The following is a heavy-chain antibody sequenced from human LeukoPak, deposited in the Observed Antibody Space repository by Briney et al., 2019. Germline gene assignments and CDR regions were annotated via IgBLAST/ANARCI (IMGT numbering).Heavy chain of an antibody. CDR1: GFTFSIYA. V-gene: IGHV3-23*01. D-gene: IGHD7-27*01. CDR3: ARHALITGDLGDAFDI. J-gene: IGHJ3*02. Sequence: GGSLRLSCDASGFTFSIYAMSWVRQGTGKGLEWVSSITSSGEATYYADSVKGRFTISRDNSRYTLFLQMNSLTAEDTAVYYCARHALITGDLGDAFDIWGQGTMVTVSS. CDR2: ITSSGEAT.